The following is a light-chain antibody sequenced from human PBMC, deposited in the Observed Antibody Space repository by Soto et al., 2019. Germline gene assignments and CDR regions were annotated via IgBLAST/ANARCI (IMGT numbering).Light chain of an antibody. Sequence: EIVLTQSPGTLSLFPGERATLSCRASQSVSSSYLAWYQQKPGQTPRLLIYGASSRATGIPDRFSGSGSGTHFTLTISRLEPEDFALYYCQQYGSSSYTFGQGTKLEIK. CDR3: QQYGSSSYT. V-gene: IGKV3-20*01. J-gene: IGKJ2*01. CDR1: QSVSSSY. CDR2: GAS.